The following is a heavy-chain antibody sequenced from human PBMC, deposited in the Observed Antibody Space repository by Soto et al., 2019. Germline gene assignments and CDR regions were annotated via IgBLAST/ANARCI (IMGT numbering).Heavy chain of an antibody. CDR1: GYRFASNE. D-gene: IGHD3-10*01. V-gene: IGHV5-10-1*01. CDR3: AVTMVRGAPP. CDR2: IDPSDSYT. J-gene: IGHJ5*02. Sequence: GETLKLSRQGAGYRFASNEIRWVGQMPGKGLEWMGRIDPSDSYTNYSPSFQGHVTISADKSISTAYLQWSSLKASDTAMYYCAVTMVRGAPPWGQGTL.